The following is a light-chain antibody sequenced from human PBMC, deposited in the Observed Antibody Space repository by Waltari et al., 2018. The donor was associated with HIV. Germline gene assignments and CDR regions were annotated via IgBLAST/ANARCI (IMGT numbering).Light chain of an antibody. Sequence: EIQMTQSPSSLSASVGDRVTITCRASQNIISSLNWYQQKPGKAPKLLIYAASNLPSGVPSRFSCSGSGTNFALTISSLHPEDFATYFCQQSHTTPRTFGQGTKLEIK. CDR2: AAS. J-gene: IGKJ1*01. CDR1: QNIISS. CDR3: QQSHTTPRT. V-gene: IGKV1-39*01.